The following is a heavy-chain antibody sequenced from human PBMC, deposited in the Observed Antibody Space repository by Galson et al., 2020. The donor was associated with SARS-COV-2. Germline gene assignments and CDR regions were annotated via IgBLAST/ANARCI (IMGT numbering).Heavy chain of an antibody. CDR1: GFTFGDYA. Sequence: GESLKISCTASGFTFGDYAMSWFRQAPGKGLEWVGFIRSKAYGGTTEYAASVKGRFTISRDDSKSIAYLQMNSLKTEDTAVYYCTRDLEAYDFWSGYYWGQGTLVTVSS. J-gene: IGHJ4*02. D-gene: IGHD3-3*01. V-gene: IGHV3-49*03. CDR3: TRDLEAYDFWSGYY. CDR2: IRSKAYGGTT.